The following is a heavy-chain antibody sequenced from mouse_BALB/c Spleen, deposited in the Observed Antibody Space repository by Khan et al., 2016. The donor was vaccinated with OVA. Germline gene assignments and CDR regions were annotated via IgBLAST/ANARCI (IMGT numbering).Heavy chain of an antibody. CDR2: INPSNGGT. Sequence: QVQLQQSGAELVKPGASVKLSCKASGYTFNSYYMYWVKQRPGQGLEWIGEINPSNGGTNFNEKFKSKATLTVDKSSSTAYMQLSSLTSEDSAVYCCTRGGYGGFAYWGQGTLVTVSA. D-gene: IGHD1-2*01. CDR3: TRGGYGGFAY. V-gene: IGHV1S81*02. CDR1: GYTFNSYY. J-gene: IGHJ3*01.